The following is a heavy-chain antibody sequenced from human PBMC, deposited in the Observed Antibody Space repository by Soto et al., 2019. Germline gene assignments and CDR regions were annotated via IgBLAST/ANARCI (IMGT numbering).Heavy chain of an antibody. CDR2: IYYSGST. V-gene: IGHV4-39*01. J-gene: IGHJ4*02. D-gene: IGHD4-17*01. CDR3: ARHGAYGDYAQIYFDY. CDR1: GGSITSISYY. Sequence: PGTLSLTCTVSGGSITSISYYWGWIRQPPGKGLEWIGNIYYSGSTYYNPSLKSRVTISVDTSKNQFSLKLTSVTAADTAVYYCARHGAYGDYAQIYFDYWGKGDLVTVS.